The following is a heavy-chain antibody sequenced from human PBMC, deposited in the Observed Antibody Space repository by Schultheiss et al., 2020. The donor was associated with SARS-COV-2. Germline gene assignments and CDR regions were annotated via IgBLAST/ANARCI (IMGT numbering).Heavy chain of an antibody. J-gene: IGHJ4*02. CDR1: GVSISSYY. V-gene: IGHV4-59*08. CDR2: IYYSGST. Sequence: SETLSLTCTVSGVSISSYYWSWIRQPPGKGLEWIGYIYYSGSTNYNPSLKSRVTISVDTSKNQFSLKLSSVTAADTAVYYCARLGYYYDSSGYILDYWGQGTLVTVSS. CDR3: ARLGYYYDSSGYILDY. D-gene: IGHD3-22*01.